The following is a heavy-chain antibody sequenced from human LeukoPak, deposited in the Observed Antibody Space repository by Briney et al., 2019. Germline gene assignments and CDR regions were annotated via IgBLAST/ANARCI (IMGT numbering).Heavy chain of an antibody. CDR2: IHYTGTT. CDR3: AREAAEITMVRGVISF. J-gene: IGHJ4*02. Sequence: PSETLSLTCTVSGGSISSYYWSWIRQPPGKGLEWIGLIHYTGTTNYNPSLKSRVTISGDTSKKQFSLKLTSVTAADTAVYYCAREAAEITMVRGVISFWGQGTLVTVSS. CDR1: GGSISSYY. V-gene: IGHV4-59*01. D-gene: IGHD3-10*01.